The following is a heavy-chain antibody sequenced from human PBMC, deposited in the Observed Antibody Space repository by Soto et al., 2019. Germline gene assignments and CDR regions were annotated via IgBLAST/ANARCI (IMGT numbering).Heavy chain of an antibody. Sequence: GGSLRLSCAASRFTFSTYGMNWVRQVPGKGLEWVSGISGSGVNTYYADFVKGRFTISRDNSENTLSLQMNSLRADDTAVYYCARGRDGYYFYWGEGTLVTVSS. CDR2: ISGSGVNT. D-gene: IGHD3-3*01. CDR1: RFTFSTYG. J-gene: IGHJ4*02. CDR3: ARGRDGYYFY. V-gene: IGHV3-23*01.